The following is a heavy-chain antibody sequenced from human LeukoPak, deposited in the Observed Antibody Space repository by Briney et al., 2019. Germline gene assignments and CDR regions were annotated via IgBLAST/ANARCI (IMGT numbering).Heavy chain of an antibody. CDR1: GFTFSSYW. J-gene: IGHJ3*02. CDR2: IKQDGSEK. Sequence: PGGSLRLSCAASGFTFSSYWMSWARQAPGKGLEWVANIKQDGSEKFYVDSVKGRFTISRDNAKNSLYLQMNSLRAEDTALYYCARGDYYDSSGFYTDAFDIWGQGTMVTVSS. V-gene: IGHV3-7*01. D-gene: IGHD3-22*01. CDR3: ARGDYYDSSGFYTDAFDI.